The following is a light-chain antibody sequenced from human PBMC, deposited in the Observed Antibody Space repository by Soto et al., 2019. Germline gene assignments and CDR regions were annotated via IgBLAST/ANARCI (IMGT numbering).Light chain of an antibody. Sequence: EILMTQSPATLSVSPGERATLSCRASQSVSNKLAWYQQKPGQAPRLLIYDASTRATGIPARVSGSGSGTEFTLTISSLQSEDFAVYYCQQYYNWWTLGQGTKVDIK. CDR2: DAS. CDR1: QSVSNK. V-gene: IGKV3-15*01. J-gene: IGKJ1*01. CDR3: QQYYNWWT.